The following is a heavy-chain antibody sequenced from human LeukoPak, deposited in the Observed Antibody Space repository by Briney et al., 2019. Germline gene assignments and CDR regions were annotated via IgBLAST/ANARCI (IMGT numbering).Heavy chain of an antibody. CDR2: IRYDGKNQ. V-gene: IGHV3-30*02. D-gene: IGHD6-19*01. Sequence: GSLRLSCVASGFTVSTYGMHWVRQAPGNGLEWVAFIRYDGKNQYYADSVKGRFIISRDNSKPTLYLQINSLKTEDTAVYYCATVGYGWYDIDYWRQGTLVTVSS. CDR3: ATVGYGWYDIDY. J-gene: IGHJ4*02. CDR1: GFTVSTYG.